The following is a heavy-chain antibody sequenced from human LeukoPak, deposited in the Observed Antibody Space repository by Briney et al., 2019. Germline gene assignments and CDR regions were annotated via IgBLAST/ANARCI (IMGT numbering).Heavy chain of an antibody. Sequence: SETLSLTCTVSGGSIGTYYWIWIRQPPGKGLEWIGYIYYSGSTNYNPSLKSRVTISVDTSKNQFSLKLSSVTAADTAVYYCAGAARPGYYYYGMDVWGQGTTVTVSS. CDR3: AGAARPGYYYYGMDV. CDR1: GGSIGTYY. D-gene: IGHD6-6*01. V-gene: IGHV4-59*01. J-gene: IGHJ6*02. CDR2: IYYSGST.